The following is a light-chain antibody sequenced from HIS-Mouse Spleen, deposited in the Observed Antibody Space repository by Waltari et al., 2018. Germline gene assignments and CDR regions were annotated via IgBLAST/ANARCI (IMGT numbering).Light chain of an antibody. CDR3: YSTDSSGNHRV. V-gene: IGLV3-10*01. Sequence: SYELTQPPSVSVSPGQTARITCSGDALPKKYAYWYQQKSGQAPVLVIYEDSKRASGSAERFSGSSSGTMATLTISGGQVEDEADYYCYSTDSSGNHRVFGGGTKLTVL. CDR2: EDS. CDR1: ALPKKY. J-gene: IGLJ2*01.